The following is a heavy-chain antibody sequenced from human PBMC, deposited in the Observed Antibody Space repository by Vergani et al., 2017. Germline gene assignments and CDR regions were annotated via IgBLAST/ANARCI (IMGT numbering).Heavy chain of an antibody. D-gene: IGHD5-12*01. J-gene: IGHJ5*02. CDR1: GGTFSSYA. V-gene: IGHV1-69*04. Sequence: QVQLVQSGAEVKKPGSSVKVSCKASGGTFSSYAISWVRQAPGQGLEWMGRIIPILGIANYAQKFQGRVPITADKSTSTAYMELSSLRSEDTAVYYCARVSGYEGSEFDPWGQGTLVTVSS. CDR3: ARVSGYEGSEFDP. CDR2: IIPILGIA.